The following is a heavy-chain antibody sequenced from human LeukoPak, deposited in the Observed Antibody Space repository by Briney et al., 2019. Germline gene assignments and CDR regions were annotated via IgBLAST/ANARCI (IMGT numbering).Heavy chain of an antibody. J-gene: IGHJ5*02. CDR2: IKQDGSQK. D-gene: IGHD6-6*01. V-gene: IGHV3-7*05. CDR3: AKVIAARPA. Sequence: GGSLRLSCATSGFTISNYWMSWVRQATGKGLHWVANIKQDGSQKYYVDSVKGRFTISRDNAKNSLYLQMDSLRAEDTAVYYCAKVIAARPAWGQGTLVTVSS. CDR1: GFTISNYW.